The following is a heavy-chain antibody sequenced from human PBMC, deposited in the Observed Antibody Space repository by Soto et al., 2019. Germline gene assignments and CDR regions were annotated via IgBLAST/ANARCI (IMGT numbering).Heavy chain of an antibody. Sequence: ASVKVSCKASGGTFSSYAISWVRQAPGQGLEWMGGIIPIFGTANYAQKFQGRVTITADESTSTAYMELSSLRSEDTAVYYCALRKDTAMVDYYYYGMDVWGQGTTVTVSS. J-gene: IGHJ6*02. D-gene: IGHD5-18*01. CDR1: GGTFSSYA. CDR3: ALRKDTAMVDYYYYGMDV. CDR2: IIPIFGTA. V-gene: IGHV1-69*13.